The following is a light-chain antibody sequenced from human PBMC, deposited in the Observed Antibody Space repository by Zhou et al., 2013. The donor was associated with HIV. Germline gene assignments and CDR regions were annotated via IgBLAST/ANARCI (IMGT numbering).Light chain of an antibody. CDR2: GAS. J-gene: IGKJ5*01. Sequence: EIVLTQSPATLSLSPGERATLSCRASQSVSSYLAWYQQKPGQTPRLLMYGASSRATGIPDRFSGSGSGTDFTLTINRLEPEDFAVYYCQQYGSSPMSFGQGTRLEI. CDR1: QSVSSY. CDR3: QQYGSSPMS. V-gene: IGKV3-20*01.